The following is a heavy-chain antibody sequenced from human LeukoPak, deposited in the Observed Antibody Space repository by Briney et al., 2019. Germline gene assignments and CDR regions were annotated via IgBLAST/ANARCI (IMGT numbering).Heavy chain of an antibody. Sequence: GGSLRLSCAASGFTFSSYWMSWVRQAPGKGLEWVANIKQDGSEKYYVDSVKGRFTISRDNAKNSLYLQMNSLRAEDTAVYYCAREGGSYFKSSFFDYWGQGTLVTVSS. J-gene: IGHJ4*02. V-gene: IGHV3-7*01. D-gene: IGHD1-26*01. CDR1: GFTFSSYW. CDR3: AREGGSYFKSSFFDY. CDR2: IKQDGSEK.